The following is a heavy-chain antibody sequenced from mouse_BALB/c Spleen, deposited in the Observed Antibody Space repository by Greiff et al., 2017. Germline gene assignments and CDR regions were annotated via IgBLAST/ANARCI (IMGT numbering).Heavy chain of an antibody. J-gene: IGHJ1*01. CDR3: ARHSLYSWYFDV. CDR2: ISNGGGST. D-gene: IGHD1-3*01. Sequence: EVQGVESGGGLVQPGGSLKLSCAASGFTFSSYTMSWVRQTPEKRLEWVAYISNGGGSTYYPDTVKGRFTISRDNAKNTLYLQMSSLKSEDTAMYYCARHSLYSWYFDVWGAGTTVTVSS. V-gene: IGHV5-12-2*01. CDR1: GFTFSSYT.